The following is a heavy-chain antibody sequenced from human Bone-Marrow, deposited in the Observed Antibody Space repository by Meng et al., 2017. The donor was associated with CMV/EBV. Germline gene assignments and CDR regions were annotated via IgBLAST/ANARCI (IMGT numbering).Heavy chain of an antibody. CDR1: GFTFSSYG. V-gene: IGHV3-30*02. J-gene: IGHJ4*02. CDR2: IRYDGSNK. D-gene: IGHD3-10*01. CDR3: AKDLAKARGVCSY. Sequence: GGSLRLSCAASGFTFSSYGMHWVRQAPGKGLEWVAFIRYDGSNKYYADSVKGRFTISRDNSKNTLYLQMNSLRAEDTAVYYCAKDLAKARGVCSYWGQGTLVTVSS.